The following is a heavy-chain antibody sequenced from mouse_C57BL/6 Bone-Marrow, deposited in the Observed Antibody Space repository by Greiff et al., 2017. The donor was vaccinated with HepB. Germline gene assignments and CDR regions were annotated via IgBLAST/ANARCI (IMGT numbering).Heavy chain of an antibody. CDR2: IYPGDGDT. V-gene: IGHV1-82*01. Sequence: VQLQQSGPELVKPGASVKISCKASGYAFSSSWMNWVKQRPGKGLEWIGRIYPGDGDTNYNGKFKGKATLTADKSSSTAYMQLSSLTSEDSAVYFCARWAGGFAYWGQGTLVTVSA. J-gene: IGHJ3*01. CDR3: ARWAGGFAY. CDR1: GYAFSSSW.